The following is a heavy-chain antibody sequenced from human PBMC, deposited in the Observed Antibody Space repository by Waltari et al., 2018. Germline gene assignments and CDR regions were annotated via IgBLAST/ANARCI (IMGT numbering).Heavy chain of an antibody. Sequence: QVQLQESGPGLVKPSETLSLTCTVSGGSISSYYWSWIRQPPGKGLEWIWYIYYSGSTNYNPSLKSRVTISVDTSKNQFSLKLSSVTAADTAVYYCARITTIYFDYWGQGTLVTVSS. D-gene: IGHD3-3*01. CDR2: IYYSGST. CDR1: GGSISSYY. CDR3: ARITTIYFDY. V-gene: IGHV4-59*01. J-gene: IGHJ4*02.